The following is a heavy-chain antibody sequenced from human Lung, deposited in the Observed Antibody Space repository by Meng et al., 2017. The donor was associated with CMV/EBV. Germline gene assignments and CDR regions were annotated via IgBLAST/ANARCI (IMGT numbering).Heavy chain of an antibody. V-gene: IGHV1-18*01. Sequence: ASXXVSXKASGYTFTSYGISWVRQAPGQGLEWMGWISAYNGNTNYAQKLQGRVTMTTDTSTSTAYMELRSLRSDDTAVYYCARNRYCSSTSCYVDYWGQGTXVTVSS. J-gene: IGHJ4*02. CDR3: ARNRYCSSTSCYVDY. CDR2: ISAYNGNT. CDR1: GYTFTSYG. D-gene: IGHD2-2*01.